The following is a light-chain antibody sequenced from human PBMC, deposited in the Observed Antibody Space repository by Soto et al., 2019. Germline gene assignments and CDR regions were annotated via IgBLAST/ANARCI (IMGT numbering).Light chain of an antibody. CDR1: QSVLYSSNNKNY. CDR3: QHYYNTPPT. Sequence: DIVMTQSPDSLAVSLGERATINCKSSQSVLYSSNNKNYLSWYQQRPGQPPKLLIYWASTRESGVPDRFSGSGSGWWWGGGVGGGGGGGGAVCCCQHYYNTPPTFGGGTKVDIK. CDR2: WAS. V-gene: IGKV4-1*01. J-gene: IGKJ4*01.